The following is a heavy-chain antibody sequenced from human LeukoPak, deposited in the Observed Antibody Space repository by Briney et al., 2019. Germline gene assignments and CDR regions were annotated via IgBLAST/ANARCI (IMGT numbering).Heavy chain of an antibody. CDR2: MNPNSGNT. D-gene: IGHD3-22*01. V-gene: IGHV1-8*01. Sequence: ASVKVSCKASGYTFTSYDINWVRQATGQGLEWMGWMNPNSGNTGYAQKFQGRVTMTRNTSTSTAYMELSSLRSEDTALYHCARSLGAGENYYEYWFDPWGQGTLVTVSS. CDR3: ARSLGAGENYYEYWFDP. CDR1: GYTFTSYD. J-gene: IGHJ5*02.